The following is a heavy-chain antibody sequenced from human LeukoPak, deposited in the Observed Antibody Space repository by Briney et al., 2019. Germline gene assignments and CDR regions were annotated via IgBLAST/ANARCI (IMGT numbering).Heavy chain of an antibody. CDR2: ISGSGGST. CDR3: ARDTYYGSGNDAFDI. Sequence: GGSLRLSCAASGFTFSSYAMSWVRQAPGKGLEWVSAISGSGGSTYYADSVKGRFTISRDNSKNTLYLQMNSLRAEDTAVYYCARDTYYGSGNDAFDIWGQGTMVTVSS. J-gene: IGHJ3*02. CDR1: GFTFSSYA. V-gene: IGHV3-23*01. D-gene: IGHD3-10*01.